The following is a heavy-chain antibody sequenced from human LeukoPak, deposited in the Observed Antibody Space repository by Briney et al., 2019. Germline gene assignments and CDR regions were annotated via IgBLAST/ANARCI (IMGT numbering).Heavy chain of an antibody. CDR2: IYSGGST. V-gene: IGHV3-53*01. CDR3: ARGRDGYNFGY. CDR1: GFTVSSNY. J-gene: IGHJ4*02. D-gene: IGHD5-24*01. Sequence: GGSLRLSCAASGFTVSSNYMSWVRQAPGKWLEWVSVIYSGGSTYYADSVKGRFTISRDNSKNTLYLQMNSVRAEDTAVYYCARGRDGYNFGYWGQGTLVTVSS.